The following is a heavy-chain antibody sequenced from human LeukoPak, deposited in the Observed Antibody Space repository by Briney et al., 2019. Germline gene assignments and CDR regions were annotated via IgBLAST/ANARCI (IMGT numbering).Heavy chain of an antibody. CDR3: ARDELRSTLVY. CDR1: GGSISSSSYY. J-gene: IGHJ4*02. V-gene: IGHV4-39*07. Sequence: MPSETLSLTCTVSGGSISSSSYYWGWIRQPPGKGLEWIGSIYYSGSTYYNPSLKSRVTISVDTSKNQFSLKLSSVTAADTAVYYCARDELRSTLVYWGQGTLVTVSS. CDR2: IYYSGST. D-gene: IGHD4-23*01.